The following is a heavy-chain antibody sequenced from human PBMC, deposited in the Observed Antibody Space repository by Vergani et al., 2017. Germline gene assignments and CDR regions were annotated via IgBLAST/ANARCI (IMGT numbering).Heavy chain of an antibody. J-gene: IGHJ4*02. CDR1: GFTFSSYG. CDR3: AKSARLGSESTIDY. CDR2: ISYDGSNK. V-gene: IGHV3-30*18. D-gene: IGHD7-27*01. Sequence: QVQLVESGGGVVQPGRSLRLSCAASGFTFSSYGMHWVRQAPGKGLEWVAVISYDGSNKYYADSVKGRFTISRDNSKNTLYLQMNSLRAVDTAVYYCAKSARLGSESTIDYWGQGTLVTVSS.